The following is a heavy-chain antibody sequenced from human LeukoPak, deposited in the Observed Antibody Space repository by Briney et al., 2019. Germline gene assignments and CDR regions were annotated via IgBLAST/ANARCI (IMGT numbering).Heavy chain of an antibody. Sequence: GASVKVSCKASGGTFSSYAISWVRQAPGQGLEWMGGIIPIFGTANYAQKFQGRVTITADESTSTASMELSSLRSEDTAVYYCARVEAARYYSYMDVWGKGTTVTVSS. CDR3: ARVEAARYYSYMDV. D-gene: IGHD6-6*01. CDR1: GGTFSSYA. J-gene: IGHJ6*03. CDR2: IIPIFGTA. V-gene: IGHV1-69*13.